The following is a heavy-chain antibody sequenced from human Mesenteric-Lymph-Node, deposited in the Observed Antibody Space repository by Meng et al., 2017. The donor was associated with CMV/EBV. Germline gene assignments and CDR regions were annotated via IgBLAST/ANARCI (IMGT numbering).Heavy chain of an antibody. CDR2: INPNSGGT. Sequence: ASVKVSCKASGYTFTSYGISWVRQAPGQGLEWMGWINPNSGGTNYAQKFQGRVTMTRDTSISTAYMELSRLRSDDTAVYYCARDIFRGYCSSTSCSDYWGQGTLVTVSS. J-gene: IGHJ4*02. CDR1: GYTFTSYG. CDR3: ARDIFRGYCSSTSCSDY. V-gene: IGHV1-2*02. D-gene: IGHD2-2*01.